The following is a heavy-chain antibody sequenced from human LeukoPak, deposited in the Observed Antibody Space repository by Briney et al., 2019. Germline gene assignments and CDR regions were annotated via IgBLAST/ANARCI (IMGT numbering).Heavy chain of an antibody. Sequence: SVKVSCKASGYTFTGYYMHWVRQAPGQGLEWMGWINPNSGGTNYAQKFQGRVTMTRDTSISTAYMELSRLRSDDTAVYYCATGYCSGGSCSYYYMDVWGKGTTVTVSS. CDR3: ATGYCSGGSCSYYYMDV. CDR2: INPNSGGT. V-gene: IGHV1-2*02. D-gene: IGHD2-15*01. CDR1: GYTFTGYY. J-gene: IGHJ6*03.